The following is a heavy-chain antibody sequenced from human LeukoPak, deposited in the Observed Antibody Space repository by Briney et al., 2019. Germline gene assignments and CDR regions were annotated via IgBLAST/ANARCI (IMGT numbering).Heavy chain of an antibody. CDR2: MSYDGSSR. CDR3: ATDQAWQLHQ. J-gene: IGHJ4*02. CDR1: GFSFTYYA. Sequence: GRSLRLSCAAPGFSFTYYAMHWVRRAPGKGLGWVSIMSYDGSSRFYADSVKGRFTISRDNSKNTLDLQMNSLRPDDTAVYYCATDQAWQLHQWGPGTAVIVSS. V-gene: IGHV3-30-3*01. D-gene: IGHD2-15*01.